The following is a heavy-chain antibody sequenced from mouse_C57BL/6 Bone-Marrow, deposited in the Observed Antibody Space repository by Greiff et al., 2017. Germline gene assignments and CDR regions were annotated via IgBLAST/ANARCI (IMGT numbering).Heavy chain of an antibody. J-gene: IGHJ4*01. D-gene: IGHD1-2*01. Sequence: EVKLMESGPGLVKPSQSLSLTCSVTGYSITSGYYWNWIRQFPGNKLEWMGYISYDGSNNYNPSLKNRISITRDTSKNQFFLKLNSVTTEDTATYYWARDHITTGASYYAMDYWGQGTSVTVSS. CDR2: ISYDGSN. CDR1: GYSITSGYY. V-gene: IGHV3-6*01. CDR3: ARDHITTGASYYAMDY.